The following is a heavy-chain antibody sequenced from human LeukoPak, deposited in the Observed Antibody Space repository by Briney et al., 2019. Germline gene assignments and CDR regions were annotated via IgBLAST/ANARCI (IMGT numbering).Heavy chain of an antibody. CDR3: ARDDDTSGHYSYFGY. CDR1: AFTFSHFG. Sequence: PGRSLRLSCAGSAFTFSHFGINWVRQAPGKGLEWVSGIWHDGSKEYYAESAKGRFTVSRDNSKKTVYLQMNSLRAEDTAVYYCARDDDTSGHYSYFGYWGQGTLVTVSS. CDR2: IWHDGSKE. D-gene: IGHD3-22*01. V-gene: IGHV3-33*01. J-gene: IGHJ4*02.